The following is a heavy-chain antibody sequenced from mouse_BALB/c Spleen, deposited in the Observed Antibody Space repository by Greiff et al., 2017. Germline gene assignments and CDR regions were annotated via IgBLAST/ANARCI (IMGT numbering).Heavy chain of an antibody. CDR2: ISSGSSTI. CDR3: ARFASYAMDY. V-gene: IGHV5-17*02. CDR1: GFTFSSFG. Sequence: EVQRVESGGGLVQPGGSRKLSCAASGFTFSSFGMHWVRQAPEKELEWVAYISSGSSTIYYADTVKGRFTISRDNPKNTLFLQMTSLRSEDTAMYYCARFASYAMDYWGQGTSVTVSS. D-gene: IGHD6-1*01. J-gene: IGHJ4*01.